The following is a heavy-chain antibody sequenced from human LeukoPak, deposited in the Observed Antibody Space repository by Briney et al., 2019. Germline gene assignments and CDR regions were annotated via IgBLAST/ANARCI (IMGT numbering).Heavy chain of an antibody. V-gene: IGHV4-34*01. J-gene: IGHJ4*02. CDR3: ARGLEADYYGSSGSDL. CDR2: INHSGST. Sequence: SETLSLTCAVSGGSFSGYYWSWIRQPPGKGLEWIGEINHSGSTNYNPSLKSRVTISVDTSKNQFSLKLSSVTAADTAVYYCARGLEADYYGSSGSDLWGQGTLVTVSS. D-gene: IGHD3-22*01. CDR1: GGSFSGYY.